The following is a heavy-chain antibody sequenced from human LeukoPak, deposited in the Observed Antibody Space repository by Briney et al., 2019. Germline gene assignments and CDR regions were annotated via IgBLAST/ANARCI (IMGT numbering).Heavy chain of an antibody. CDR2: INAGNGNT. CDR3: ARAREIVGATRDDY. CDR1: GYTFTSYA. V-gene: IGHV1-3*01. D-gene: IGHD1-26*01. Sequence: GASVKVSCKASGYTFTSYAMHWVRQAPGQRLEWMGWINAGNGNTKYSQKFQGRVTITRNTSISTAYMELSSLRSEDTAVYYCARAREIVGATRDDYWGQGTLVTVSS. J-gene: IGHJ4*02.